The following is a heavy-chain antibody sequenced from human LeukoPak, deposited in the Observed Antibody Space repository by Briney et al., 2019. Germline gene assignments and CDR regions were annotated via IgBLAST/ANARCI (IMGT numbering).Heavy chain of an antibody. V-gene: IGHV3-21*01. CDR2: ISGSSTYI. CDR3: ARDLWELLLSGTGDAFDI. J-gene: IGHJ3*02. CDR1: GFTFSSYW. D-gene: IGHD1-26*01. Sequence: PGGSLRLSCAASGFTFSSYWMSWVRQAPGKGLEWVSSISGSSTYIYYADSVKGRFTISRDNAKNSLFLQMNSLRAEDTAVYYCARDLWELLLSGTGDAFDIWGQGTMVTVSS.